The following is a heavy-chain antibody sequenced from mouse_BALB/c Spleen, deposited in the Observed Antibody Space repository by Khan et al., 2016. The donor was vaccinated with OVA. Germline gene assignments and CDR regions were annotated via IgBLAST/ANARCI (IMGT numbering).Heavy chain of an antibody. CDR1: GFTFSSYG. CDR2: ISSGGSYT. J-gene: IGHJ2*01. Sequence: EVELVESGGDSVKPGGSLKLSCAASGFTFSSYGMSWVRRTPDKRLEWVATISSGGSYTYYPDSVKGRFTISRDNAKNTLYLQMCSLKSEDTAMYYCSRQPGFYGSRSYFDYWGQGTTLTVSS. V-gene: IGHV5-6*01. CDR3: SRQPGFYGSRSYFDY. D-gene: IGHD1-1*01.